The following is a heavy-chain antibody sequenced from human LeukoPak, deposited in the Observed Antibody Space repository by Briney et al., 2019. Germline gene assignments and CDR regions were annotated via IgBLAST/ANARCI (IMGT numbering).Heavy chain of an antibody. Sequence: PGGSLRLSCAGSGFNFGNYWTSWVRQTPGKGLEWVAHIKQDGNEKFYVDSVRGRFNIFRENAKNSLYLQMNSLRAEDTAVYYCARARRDGNTGLAFDIWGQGTMVTVSS. CDR3: ARARRDGNTGLAFDI. J-gene: IGHJ3*02. CDR1: GFNFGNYW. CDR2: IKQDGNEK. D-gene: IGHD5-24*01. V-gene: IGHV3-7*01.